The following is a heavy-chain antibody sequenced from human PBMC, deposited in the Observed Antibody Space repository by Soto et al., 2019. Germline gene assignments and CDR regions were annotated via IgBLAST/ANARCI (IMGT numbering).Heavy chain of an antibody. Sequence: EESLKISCKGSGYIFTSYWIGWVRQMPGKGLEWMGIIYPGDSDTRYSPSFQGQVTISADKSISTAYLQWSSMKASDNAMYYCASGNYFILTGYPPPQIDYCGQRSLVPVSA. CDR2: IYPGDSDT. D-gene: IGHD3-9*01. J-gene: IGHJ4*02. V-gene: IGHV5-51*01. CDR3: ASGNYFILTGYPPPQIDY. CDR1: GYIFTSYW.